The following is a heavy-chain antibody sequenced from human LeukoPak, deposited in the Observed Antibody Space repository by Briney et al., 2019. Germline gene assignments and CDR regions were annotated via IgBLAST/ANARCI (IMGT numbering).Heavy chain of an antibody. J-gene: IGHJ4*02. Sequence: ASVKVFCKASGYTFSGYYIHWVRQAPGQGLEWMGWINFNSGGKIFAEKFQDRVTMARDTSISTAYMELSRLRSDGTAVYYCARQIVSGSMGCDFWGQGTLFTVSS. CDR2: INFNSGGK. CDR3: ARQIVSGSMGCDF. CDR1: GYTFSGYY. D-gene: IGHD2-21*01. V-gene: IGHV1-2*02.